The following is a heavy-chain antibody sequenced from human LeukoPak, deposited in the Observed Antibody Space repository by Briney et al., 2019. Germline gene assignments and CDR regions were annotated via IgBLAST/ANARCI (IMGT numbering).Heavy chain of an antibody. J-gene: IGHJ6*02. V-gene: IGHV4-39*01. CDR1: GASTGSRTYY. D-gene: IGHD1-26*01. Sequence: SETLSLTCTVSGASTGSRTYYWDWFRQPPGKGLEWIGNIYYGGSTHYNPSLKSRVTISVDTSKNQFSLKLISVTAADTAVYYCARRSGSHGVHYGLDVWGQGTTVTVSS. CDR2: IYYGGST. CDR3: ARRSGSHGVHYGLDV.